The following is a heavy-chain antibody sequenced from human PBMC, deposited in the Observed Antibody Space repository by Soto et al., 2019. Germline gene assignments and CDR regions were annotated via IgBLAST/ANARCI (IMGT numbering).Heavy chain of an antibody. CDR2: IIPILGIA. J-gene: IGHJ4*02. V-gene: IGHV1-69*02. CDR3: ASAFLAAAGKDY. CDR1: GGTFSSYT. D-gene: IGHD6-13*01. Sequence: QVQLVQSGAEVKKPGSSVKVSCKASGGTFSSYTISWVRQAPGQGLEWMGRIIPILGIANYAQKFQGRVTITADKSTSTAYMELSSLRAEDTAVYYGASAFLAAAGKDYWGQGTLVTVSS.